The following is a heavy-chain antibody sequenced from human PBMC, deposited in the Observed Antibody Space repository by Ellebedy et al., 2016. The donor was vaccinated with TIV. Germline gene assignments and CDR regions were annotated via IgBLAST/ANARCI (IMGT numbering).Heavy chain of an antibody. J-gene: IGHJ5*02. CDR1: GFTFMNYA. V-gene: IGHV3-23*01. CDR2: ITGSGGKT. Sequence: GESLKISCAASGFTFMNYAMTWVRQAPGQGLEWVSVITGSGGKTYYTDSVKGRFTISRDNSKNMVYLQMNSLRVEDTAVYYCTVGLFDPWGQGTLVTVSS. D-gene: IGHD3-10*01. CDR3: TVGLFDP.